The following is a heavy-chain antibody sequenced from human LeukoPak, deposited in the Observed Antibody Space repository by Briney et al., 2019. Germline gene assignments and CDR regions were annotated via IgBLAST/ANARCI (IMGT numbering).Heavy chain of an antibody. CDR2: ISYDGSNK. D-gene: IGHD2-15*01. V-gene: IGHV3-30*18. J-gene: IGHJ4*02. Sequence: PGGSLRLSCVASGFTFSSNGMHWVRQAPGKGLEWVAVISYDGSNKYYADSVKGRFTISRDNSKNTLYLQMNSLRAEDTAVYYCAKVGDCSGGSCYHEDYWGQGTLVTVSS. CDR1: GFTFSSNG. CDR3: AKVGDCSGGSCYHEDY.